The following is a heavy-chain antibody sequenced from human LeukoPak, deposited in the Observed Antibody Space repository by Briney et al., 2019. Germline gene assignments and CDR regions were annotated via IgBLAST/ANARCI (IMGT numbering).Heavy chain of an antibody. CDR2: ISYDGSNK. J-gene: IGHJ4*02. D-gene: IGHD2-15*01. CDR3: AKPSSQSVVAATLFDY. CDR1: GFTFSSYG. Sequence: PGGSLRLSCAASGFTFSSYGMHWVRQAPGKGLEWVAVISYDGSNKYYADSVKGRFTISRDNSKNTLHLQMNSLRAEDTAVYYCAKPSSQSVVAATLFDYWGQGTLVTVSS. V-gene: IGHV3-30*18.